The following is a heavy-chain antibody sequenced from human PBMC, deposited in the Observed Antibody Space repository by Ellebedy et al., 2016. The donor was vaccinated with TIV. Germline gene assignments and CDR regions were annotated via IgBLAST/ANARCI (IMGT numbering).Heavy chain of an antibody. CDR1: GFTFSSYA. J-gene: IGHJ4*02. Sequence: GESLKISCVASGFTFSSYAMSWVRQAPGKGLDWVSAISGAGSSTTHYADSVKGRFTISRDNAKNYLYLQMNSLRDEDTAVYYCARVLLPGHFDYWGQGTLVTVSS. CDR3: ARVLLPGHFDY. CDR2: ISGAGSSTT. D-gene: IGHD2-15*01. V-gene: IGHV3-23*01.